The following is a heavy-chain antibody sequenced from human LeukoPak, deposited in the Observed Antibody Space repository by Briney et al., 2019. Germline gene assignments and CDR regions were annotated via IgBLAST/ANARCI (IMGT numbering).Heavy chain of an antibody. D-gene: IGHD6-19*01. CDR2: IYGAGST. Sequence: GGSLRLSCAASGFTVSSNYMSWVRRAPGKGLEWVSVIYGAGSTDYADSVKGRFTISRDNSKNTLYLQMNSLRAEDTAVYYCAARYSSGWYDYWGQGTLVTVSS. CDR3: AARYSSGWYDY. CDR1: GFTVSSNY. J-gene: IGHJ4*02. V-gene: IGHV3-66*01.